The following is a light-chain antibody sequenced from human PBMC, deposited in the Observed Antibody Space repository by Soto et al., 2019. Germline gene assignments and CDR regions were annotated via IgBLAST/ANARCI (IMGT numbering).Light chain of an antibody. Sequence: DIHMTQSPSSMSASVGDRVTITCRASQGMGHYLAWYQQKPGKVPKLLIYDASSLEPGVPSRFSGSGSGTDFTLTISSLQPEDVGIYYCQKYNSAPWTFAQGTKGEIK. CDR1: QGMGHY. V-gene: IGKV1-27*01. CDR2: DAS. J-gene: IGKJ1*01. CDR3: QKYNSAPWT.